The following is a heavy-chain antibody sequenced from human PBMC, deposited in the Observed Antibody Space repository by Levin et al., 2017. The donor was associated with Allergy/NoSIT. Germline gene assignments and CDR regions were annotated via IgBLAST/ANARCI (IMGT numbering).Heavy chain of an antibody. V-gene: IGHV3-23*01. Sequence: PGESLKISCAASGFTFSNYAMSWVRQAPGKGPEWISGISGSGGSTSYADSVKGRFTISRDNSKNTLYLQMDGLRAEDTAVYYCVKGWDFYDATGYYPFAYWGQGTLVTVSS. CDR1: GFTFSNYA. CDR3: VKGWDFYDATGYYPFAY. J-gene: IGHJ4*02. D-gene: IGHD3-22*01. CDR2: ISGSGGST.